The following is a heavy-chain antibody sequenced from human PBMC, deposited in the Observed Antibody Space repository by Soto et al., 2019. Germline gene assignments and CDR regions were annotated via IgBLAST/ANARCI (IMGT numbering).Heavy chain of an antibody. Sequence: SETLSLTCTVSGCSISSYSWNWIRQPPGKGLEWIGYIYYSGSTNYNPSLKSRATISVDTSKNQFSLKLSSVTAADTAVYYCARTYTSGRYDYYFDYWGQGTLVTVSS. J-gene: IGHJ4*02. CDR1: GCSISSYS. CDR3: ARTYTSGRYDYYFDY. CDR2: IYYSGST. D-gene: IGHD6-19*01. V-gene: IGHV4-59*01.